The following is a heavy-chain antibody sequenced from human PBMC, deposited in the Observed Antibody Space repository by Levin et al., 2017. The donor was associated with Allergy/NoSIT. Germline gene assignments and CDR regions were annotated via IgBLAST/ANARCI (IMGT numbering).Heavy chain of an antibody. Sequence: GSLRLSCAVSGYSISSGYYWGRIRQPPGKGLEWIGSRHHSGSTYYNPSLKSRVTISLDTSKNQFSLRFNSVTAADTAVYYCARDLAPPGSRSSPFDYWGQGILVTVSS. J-gene: IGHJ4*02. CDR1: GYSISSGYY. CDR3: ARDLAPPGSRSSPFDY. CDR2: RHHSGST. V-gene: IGHV4-38-2*02. D-gene: IGHD6-13*01.